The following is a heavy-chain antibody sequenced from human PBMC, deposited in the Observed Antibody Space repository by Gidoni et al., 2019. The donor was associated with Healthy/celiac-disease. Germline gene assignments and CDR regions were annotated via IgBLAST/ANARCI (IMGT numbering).Heavy chain of an antibody. CDR3: AKEIREYQLLSLSYYYYGMDV. D-gene: IGHD2-2*01. CDR1: GFTFSSYA. J-gene: IGHJ6*02. CDR2: ISGSGGST. V-gene: IGHV3-23*01. Sequence: QLLESGGGLVQPGGSLRLSCAASGFTFSSYAMSWVRQAPGKGLEWVSAISGSGGSTYYADPVKGRFTISRDNSKNTLFLQMNSRRAEDTAVYYCAKEIREYQLLSLSYYYYGMDVWGQGTTVTVSS.